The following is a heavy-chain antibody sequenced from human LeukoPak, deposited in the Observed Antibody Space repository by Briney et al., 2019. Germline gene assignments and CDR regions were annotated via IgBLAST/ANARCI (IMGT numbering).Heavy chain of an antibody. Sequence: AGGPLRLSCAASGFTVSGNYMSWVRQAPGKGLEWVSVIYSGGGTYYADSVKGGFTISRDNSKNTLYLQMNSLRAEDTAVYYCARETTIFGVVIDYWGQGTLVTVSS. D-gene: IGHD3-3*01. CDR3: ARETTIFGVVIDY. CDR2: IYSGGGT. J-gene: IGHJ4*02. CDR1: GFTVSGNY. V-gene: IGHV3-66*01.